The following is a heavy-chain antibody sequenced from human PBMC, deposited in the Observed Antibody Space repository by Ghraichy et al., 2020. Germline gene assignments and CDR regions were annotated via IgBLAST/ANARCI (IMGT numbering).Heavy chain of an antibody. V-gene: IGHV1-2*02. CDR2: INLNSGGT. CDR3: AHEVSSTTYFDS. D-gene: IGHD5/OR15-5a*01. Sequence: ASVKVSCKASGHTFTDFYIHWVRQAPGQGLEWVAAINLNSGGTDFAQRFHGRVTMTRDTSISTAHMELSGLKPDDTAVFFCAHEVSSTTYFDSWGQGTLVSVSS. CDR1: GHTFTDFY. J-gene: IGHJ4*02.